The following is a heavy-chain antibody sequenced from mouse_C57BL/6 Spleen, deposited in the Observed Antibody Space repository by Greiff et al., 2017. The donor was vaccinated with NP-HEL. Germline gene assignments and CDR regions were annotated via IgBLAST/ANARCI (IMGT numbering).Heavy chain of an antibody. CDR1: GFTFTDYY. D-gene: IGHD2-5*01. CDR2: IRNKANGYST. Sequence: EVHLVESGGGLVQPGGSLSLSCAASGFTFTDYYMSWVRQPPGKALEWLGFIRNKANGYSTEYSASVKGRFTISRDNSQSILYLQMNALGAEDSATYYCARSDSNYSYYFDYWGQGTTLTVSS. J-gene: IGHJ2*01. CDR3: ARSDSNYSYYFDY. V-gene: IGHV7-3*01.